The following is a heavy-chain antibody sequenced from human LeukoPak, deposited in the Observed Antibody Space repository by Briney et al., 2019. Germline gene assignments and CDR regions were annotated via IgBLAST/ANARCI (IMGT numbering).Heavy chain of an antibody. CDR1: GGSFSGYY. CDR3: ARSIQLWLNAFDI. Sequence: SETLSLTCAVYGGSFSGYYWSWIRQPPGKGLEWIGEINHSGSTNYNPSLKSRVTISVDTSKNQFSLKLSSVTAADTAVYYCARSIQLWLNAFDIWGQGTMVTVSS. V-gene: IGHV4-34*01. CDR2: INHSGST. J-gene: IGHJ3*02. D-gene: IGHD5-18*01.